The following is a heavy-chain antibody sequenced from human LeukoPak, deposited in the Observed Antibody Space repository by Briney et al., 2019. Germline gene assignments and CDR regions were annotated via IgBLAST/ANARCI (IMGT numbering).Heavy chain of an antibody. CDR1: GFTFSSYA. D-gene: IGHD3-22*01. J-gene: IGHJ4*02. CDR2: ISGSGGST. Sequence: GGSLRLSCAASGFTFSSYAMSWVRQAPGKGLEWVSAISGSGGSTYYADSVKGRFTISRDNSKNTLYLQMNSLRADDTAVYYCARDHPTYYYDSSGYPFDYWGQGTLVTVSS. CDR3: ARDHPTYYYDSSGYPFDY. V-gene: IGHV3-23*01.